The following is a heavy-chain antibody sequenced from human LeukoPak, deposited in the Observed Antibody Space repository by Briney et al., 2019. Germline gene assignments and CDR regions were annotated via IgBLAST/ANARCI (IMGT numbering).Heavy chain of an antibody. J-gene: IGHJ6*02. Sequence: SETLSLTCTVSGGSISSSSYYWGWLRQPPGKGLEWIVSMYYSGSTYYNPSLKSRVTISVATSKNQFSLKLSSVTAADTAVYYCARAYCSGGSCHYYYGMDVWGQGTTVTVSS. D-gene: IGHD2-15*01. V-gene: IGHV4-39*01. CDR3: ARAYCSGGSCHYYYGMDV. CDR1: GGSISSSSYY. CDR2: MYYSGST.